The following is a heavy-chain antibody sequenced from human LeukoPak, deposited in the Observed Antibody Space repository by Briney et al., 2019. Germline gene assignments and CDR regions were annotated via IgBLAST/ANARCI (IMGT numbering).Heavy chain of an antibody. V-gene: IGHV4-39*07. D-gene: IGHD1-26*01. Sequence: SETLSLTCSVSGGSVTSRSSYWGWVRQSPGKGLEWIGSVYYNGPTYYNPSLVSRVTISRGTSRNQFSLKLSSVTAADTAVYYCTRVAEGGTGGRLFDYWGQGTSVIVSS. CDR1: GGSVTSRSSY. CDR3: TRVAEGGTGGRLFDY. CDR2: VYYNGPT. J-gene: IGHJ4*02.